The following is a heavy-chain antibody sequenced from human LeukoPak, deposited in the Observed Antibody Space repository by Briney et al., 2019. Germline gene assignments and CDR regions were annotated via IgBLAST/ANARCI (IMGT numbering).Heavy chain of an antibody. Sequence: ASVKVSCKASGYTFTGYYMHWVRQAPGQGLEWMGWINPNSGGTNYAQKFQGRVTMTRDTSISTAYMELSRLRSDDTAVYYCARALGIAAAGYFDYWGQGTLVTVSS. CDR2: INPNSGGT. D-gene: IGHD6-13*01. CDR3: ARALGIAAAGYFDY. CDR1: GYTFTGYY. J-gene: IGHJ4*02. V-gene: IGHV1-2*02.